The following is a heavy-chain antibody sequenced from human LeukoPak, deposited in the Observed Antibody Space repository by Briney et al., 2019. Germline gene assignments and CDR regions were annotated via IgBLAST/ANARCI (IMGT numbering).Heavy chain of an antibody. CDR3: AKSPRRDYGDYGEFDY. V-gene: IGHV3-23*01. D-gene: IGHD4-17*01. Sequence: GGSLRLSCAASGFTFSSYAMSWVRQAPGKGLEWVSAISGSGGSTYYAGSVKGRFTISRDNSKNTLYLQMNSLRAEDTAVYYCAKSPRRDYGDYGEFDYWGQGTLVTVSS. CDR1: GFTFSSYA. CDR2: ISGSGGST. J-gene: IGHJ4*02.